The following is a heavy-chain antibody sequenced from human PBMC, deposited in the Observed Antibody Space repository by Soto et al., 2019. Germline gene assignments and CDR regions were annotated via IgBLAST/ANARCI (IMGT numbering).Heavy chain of an antibody. J-gene: IGHJ6*02. CDR1: GFTFNTYG. CDR2: IWYDGSNK. V-gene: IGHV3-33*08. Sequence: QVQLVESGGGVVQPGGSLRLSCTTSGFTFNTYGMHWVRQAPGKGLEWVAIIWYDGSNKYYADSVKGRFTISRDNSKNTLYLQMNLLRAEDTALYYCARADCTGAYCYSWPFNYGVDVWGQGTTVTVSS. CDR3: ARADCTGAYCYSWPFNYGVDV. D-gene: IGHD2-15*01.